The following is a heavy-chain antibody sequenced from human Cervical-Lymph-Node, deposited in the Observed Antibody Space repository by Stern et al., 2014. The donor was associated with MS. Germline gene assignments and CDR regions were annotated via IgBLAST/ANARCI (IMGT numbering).Heavy chain of an antibody. V-gene: IGHV1-69*01. Sequence: VQLVESGAEVKKPGSSVKVSCKASGGTLSDYGISWVRQAPGQGLEWMGGIIPMFGTANYAQKFQGRVTLTADDSTNTAYKDLSSLTSDDTAVYYCARDGDSSMLGLDVWGQGTTVTVSS. J-gene: IGHJ6*02. CDR2: IIPMFGTA. D-gene: IGHD4-17*01. CDR3: ARDGDSSMLGLDV. CDR1: GGTLSDYG.